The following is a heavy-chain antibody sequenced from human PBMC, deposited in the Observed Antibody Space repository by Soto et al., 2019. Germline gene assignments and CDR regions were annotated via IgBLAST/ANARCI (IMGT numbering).Heavy chain of an antibody. CDR1: GDSLTSGGYY. D-gene: IGHD2-21*01. Sequence: QVQLQESGPGLVKPSQTLSLTCSVSGDSLTSGGYYWSWIRQPPGKGLEWIGYIYYSGNTYYNSSLKSRVTISIDTSKSQFSLRLSSVTAADTAVYYCARVVSWVDPWGQGTLVTVSS. V-gene: IGHV4-30-4*01. J-gene: IGHJ5*02. CDR2: IYYSGNT. CDR3: ARVVSWVDP.